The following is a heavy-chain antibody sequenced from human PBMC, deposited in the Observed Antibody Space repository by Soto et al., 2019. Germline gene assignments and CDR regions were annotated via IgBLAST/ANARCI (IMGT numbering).Heavy chain of an antibody. Sequence: EVQLVESGGGLVQPGGSLRLSCAASGFTFSSYEMNWVRQAPGKGLEWVSYISSSGSTIYYADSVKGRFTISRDNAKNSLYLQMNSLRAEDTAVYYCAGQPWSSGAFDIWGQGTMVTVSS. J-gene: IGHJ3*02. CDR2: ISSSGSTI. V-gene: IGHV3-48*03. CDR1: GFTFSSYE. D-gene: IGHD3-22*01. CDR3: AGQPWSSGAFDI.